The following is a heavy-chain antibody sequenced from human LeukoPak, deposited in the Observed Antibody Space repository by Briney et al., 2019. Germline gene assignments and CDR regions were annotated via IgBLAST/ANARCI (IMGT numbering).Heavy chain of an antibody. D-gene: IGHD6-6*01. CDR1: GGTFSSYA. CDR3: AARSSDFDY. V-gene: IGHV1-69*04. Sequence: SVKVSCKASGGTFSSYAISWVRQAPGQRLEWMGRIIPILGIANYAQKFQGRVTITADKSTSTAYMELSSLRSEDTAVYYCAARSSDFDYWGQGTLVTVSS. CDR2: IIPILGIA. J-gene: IGHJ4*02.